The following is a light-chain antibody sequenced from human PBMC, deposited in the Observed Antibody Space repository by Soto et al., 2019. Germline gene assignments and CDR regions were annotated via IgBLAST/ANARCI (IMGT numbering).Light chain of an antibody. J-gene: IGKJ5*01. V-gene: IGKV1-39*01. CDR2: ADS. Sequence: DIQMTQSPSSLSASVGDRVTITCRASQSISSYLNWYQQKPGKAPKLLIYADSSLQSGVPSRFSGSGSGTDFTLTISSLQPEDFATYYCQQSYSTPITFGQGTRLEIK. CDR1: QSISSY. CDR3: QQSYSTPIT.